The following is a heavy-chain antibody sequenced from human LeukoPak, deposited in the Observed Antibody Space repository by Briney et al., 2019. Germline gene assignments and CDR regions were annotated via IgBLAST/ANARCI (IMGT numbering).Heavy chain of an antibody. D-gene: IGHD3-3*01. Sequence: ASVKVSCKASGYTFTSYDISWVRQATGQGLEWMGWMNPNSGNTGYAQKFQGRVTISRNTSISTAYMELSSLRSEDTAVYYCARGRAIFGVVIQFDYWGQGTLVTVSS. V-gene: IGHV1-8*03. CDR2: MNPNSGNT. CDR1: GYTFTSYD. J-gene: IGHJ4*02. CDR3: ARGRAIFGVVIQFDY.